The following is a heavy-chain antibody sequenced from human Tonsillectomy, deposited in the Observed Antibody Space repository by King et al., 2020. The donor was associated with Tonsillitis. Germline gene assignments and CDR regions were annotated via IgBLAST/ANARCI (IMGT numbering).Heavy chain of an antibody. D-gene: IGHD2-2*01. CDR3: AKDLGQVVVVPYGMDV. V-gene: IGHV3-30*18. J-gene: IGHJ6*02. Sequence: VQLVESGGGVVQPGRSLRLSCSASGFTFSSYGMHWVLQAPGKGLEWVAVISYDGSNKYYADSVKGRFTISRDNSKNTLYLQMNSLRAEDTAVYYCAKDLGQVVVVPYGMDVWGQGTTVTVSS. CDR1: GFTFSSYG. CDR2: ISYDGSNK.